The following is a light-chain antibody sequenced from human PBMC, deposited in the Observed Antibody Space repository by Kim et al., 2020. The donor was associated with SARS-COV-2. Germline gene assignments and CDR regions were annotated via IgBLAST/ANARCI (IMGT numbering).Light chain of an antibody. V-gene: IGLV2-8*01. CDR3: SSYGGSSDLV. Sequence: GQSLTISCTGTSSDVGGYNYVSWYQQHPGKAPKLMISEVTKRPSGVPDRFSGSKSGDTASLTVSGLQAEDEADYFCSSYGGSSDLVFGGGTQLTVL. CDR1: SSDVGGYNY. CDR2: EVT. J-gene: IGLJ3*02.